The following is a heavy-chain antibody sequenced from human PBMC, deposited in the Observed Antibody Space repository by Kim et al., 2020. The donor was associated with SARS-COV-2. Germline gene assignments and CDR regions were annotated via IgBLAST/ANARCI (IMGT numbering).Heavy chain of an antibody. Sequence: GESLKISCKGSGYSFTSYWISWVRQMPGKGLEWMGRIDPSDSYTNYSPSFQGHVTISADKSISTAYLQWSSLKASDTAMYYCARRPTYYYDSSGDVDVDYWGQGTLVTVSS. J-gene: IGHJ4*02. CDR2: IDPSDSYT. CDR1: GYSFTSYW. CDR3: ARRPTYYYDSSGDVDVDY. V-gene: IGHV5-10-1*01. D-gene: IGHD3-22*01.